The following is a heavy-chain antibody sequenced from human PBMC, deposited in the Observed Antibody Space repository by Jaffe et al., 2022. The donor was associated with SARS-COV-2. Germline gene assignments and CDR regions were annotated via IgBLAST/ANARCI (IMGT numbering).Heavy chain of an antibody. D-gene: IGHD1-26*01. V-gene: IGHV7-4-1*02. J-gene: IGHJ4*02. CDR3: AKVRGGSYEHYFDY. CDR1: GYTFTSYA. Sequence: QVQLVQSESELKKPGASVKVSCKASGYTFTSYALNWVRQAPGQGLEWMGWINTNTGNPTYAQGFTGRFVFSLDTSVNTAYLEISSLKSEDTAIYYCAKVRGGSYEHYFDYWGQGTLVTVSS. CDR2: INTNTGNP.